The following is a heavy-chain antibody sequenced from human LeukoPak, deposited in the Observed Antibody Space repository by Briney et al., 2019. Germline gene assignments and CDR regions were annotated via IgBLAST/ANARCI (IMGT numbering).Heavy chain of an antibody. CDR3: ASSSGTYYDYYSVMDV. Sequence: PSETLSLTCTVSGGSIRGYFWSWIRQPPGKGLEWIGHIYSSGSTTYTPSLQSRVTISVDTSENQFSLKLSSVAAADTAVYYCASSSGTYYDYYSVMDVWGQGTTVTVSS. CDR1: GGSIRGYF. J-gene: IGHJ6*02. CDR2: IYSSGST. D-gene: IGHD1-26*01. V-gene: IGHV4-59*08.